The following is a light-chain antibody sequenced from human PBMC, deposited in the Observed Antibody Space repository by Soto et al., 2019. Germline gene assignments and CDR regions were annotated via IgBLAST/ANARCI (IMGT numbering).Light chain of an antibody. CDR1: QSVRNSY. CDR3: QQYGNSPQIT. J-gene: IGKJ5*01. Sequence: EIVLTQSPGTLSLSPGERATLSCRASQSVRNSYLAWYQQKPGQAPRLLMSGASSRSTGIPDRFSGNGSGTDFTLTISRLEPEDFAVYYCQQYGNSPQITFGQGTRLEI. V-gene: IGKV3-20*01. CDR2: GAS.